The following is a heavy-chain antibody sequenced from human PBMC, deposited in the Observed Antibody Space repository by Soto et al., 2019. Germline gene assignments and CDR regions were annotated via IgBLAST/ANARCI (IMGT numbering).Heavy chain of an antibody. D-gene: IGHD6-13*01. CDR1: GFAFSSYG. CDR3: EIDGPEAGIFLEY. CDR2: IWYDGSNE. V-gene: IGHV3-33*01. Sequence: QVQLVESGGGVVQPGKSLRLSCEASGFAFSSYGMHWVRQAPGKGLEWVAVIWYDGSNEHYADSVKGRFTISRDNSKNTLYLQMNSLRPEDTAVYYCEIDGPEAGIFLEYWGQGTLVTVSS. J-gene: IGHJ4*02.